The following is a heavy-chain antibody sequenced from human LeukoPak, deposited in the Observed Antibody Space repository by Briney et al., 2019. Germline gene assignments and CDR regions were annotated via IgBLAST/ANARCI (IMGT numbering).Heavy chain of an antibody. CDR1: GGSISSSSYY. CDR2: IYYSGST. J-gene: IGHJ5*02. D-gene: IGHD2-15*01. Sequence: SETLSLTCTVSGGSISSSSYYWGWIRQPPGKGLEWIGSIYYSGSTYYNPSLKSRVTISVDTSKNQFSLELSSVTAADTAVYYCARQEYCSGGSCYPWGNWFDPWGQGTLVTVSS. V-gene: IGHV4-39*01. CDR3: ARQEYCSGGSCYPWGNWFDP.